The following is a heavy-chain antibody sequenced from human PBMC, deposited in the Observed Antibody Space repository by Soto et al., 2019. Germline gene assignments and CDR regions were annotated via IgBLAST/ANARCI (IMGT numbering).Heavy chain of an antibody. V-gene: IGHV4-30-4*01. CDR2: IYYSGST. D-gene: IGHD5-18*01. J-gene: IGHJ4*02. Sequence: QVQLQESGPGLVKPSQTLSLTCTVSGGSISSGDYYWSWIRHPPGKGLEWIGYIYYSGSTYYNPFLMSRVTISVDTSKNQFSLKLSSVTAADTAVYYCARAMWIQLWLLDYWGQGTLVTVSS. CDR1: GGSISSGDYY. CDR3: ARAMWIQLWLLDY.